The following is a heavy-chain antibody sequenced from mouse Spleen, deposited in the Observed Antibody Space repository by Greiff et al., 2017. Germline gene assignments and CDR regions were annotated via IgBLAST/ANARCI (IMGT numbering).Heavy chain of an antibody. CDR2: IDPENGNT. V-gene: IGHV14-1*02. J-gene: IGHJ4*01. CDR1: GFNIKDYY. CDR3: ARGDY. Sequence: VQLKESGAELAKPGASVKLSCKASGFNIKDYYMHWVKQRPEQGLEWIGWIDPENGNTIYDPKFQGKASITADTSSNTAYLQLSSLTSEDTAVYYCARGDYWGQGTSVTVSS.